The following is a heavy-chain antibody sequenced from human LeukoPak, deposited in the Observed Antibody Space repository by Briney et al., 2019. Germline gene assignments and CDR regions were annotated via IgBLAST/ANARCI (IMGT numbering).Heavy chain of an antibody. CDR3: ATNRGYGSGKNYYAMDV. Sequence: PGGSLRLSCAASGFTFSSYAMSWVRQAPGKGLEWVAAISRSGGSTYYADSVKGRFTISRDNSKNTLYLQMRSLRAEDTAVFYCATNRGYGSGKNYYAMDVWGQGTTVTVSS. CDR1: GFTFSSYA. V-gene: IGHV3-23*01. CDR2: ISRSGGST. D-gene: IGHD3-10*01. J-gene: IGHJ6*02.